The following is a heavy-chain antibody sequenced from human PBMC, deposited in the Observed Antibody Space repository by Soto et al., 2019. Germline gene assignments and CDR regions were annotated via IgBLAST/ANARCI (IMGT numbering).Heavy chain of an antibody. J-gene: IGHJ3*02. CDR1: GYRFISYW. Sequence: EVQLVQSGAEVKKPGESLKISCKGSGYRFISYWIVWVRQLPGKGLEWMGIIFPGDSDTRYSPSFQGQVTISADKSISTAYLQWTSLKASDTARYYCARSGWELPLDGFDIWGQGTMVTVSS. CDR2: IFPGDSDT. D-gene: IGHD1-26*01. CDR3: ARSGWELPLDGFDI. V-gene: IGHV5-51*01.